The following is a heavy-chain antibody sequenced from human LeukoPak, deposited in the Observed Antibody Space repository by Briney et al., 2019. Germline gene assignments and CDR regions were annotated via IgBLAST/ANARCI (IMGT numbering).Heavy chain of an antibody. CDR2: IYYSGST. Sequence: SETLSLTCTVSGGSISSYYWSWIRQPPGKGLEWIGYIYYSGSTNYNPSLKSRVTISVDTSKNQFSLKLSSVTAADTAVYYCARRGVGELLDYWGQGTLVTVSS. V-gene: IGHV4-59*08. CDR3: ARRGVGELLDY. D-gene: IGHD3-10*01. J-gene: IGHJ4*02. CDR1: GGSISSYY.